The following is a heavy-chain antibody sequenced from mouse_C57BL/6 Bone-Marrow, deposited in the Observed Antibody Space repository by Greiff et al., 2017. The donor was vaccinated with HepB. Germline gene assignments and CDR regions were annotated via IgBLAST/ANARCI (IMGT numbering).Heavy chain of an antibody. V-gene: IGHV1-52*01. CDR3: ARRNYSNYGAMDY. D-gene: IGHD2-5*01. CDR2: IDPSDSET. Sequence: QVQLQQPGAELVRPGSSVKLSCKASGYTFTSYWMHWVKQRPIQGLEWIGNIDPSDSETHYNQKFKDKATLTVDKSSSTAYMQLSSLTSEDSAVYYCARRNYSNYGAMDYWGQGTSVTVSS. CDR1: GYTFTSYW. J-gene: IGHJ4*01.